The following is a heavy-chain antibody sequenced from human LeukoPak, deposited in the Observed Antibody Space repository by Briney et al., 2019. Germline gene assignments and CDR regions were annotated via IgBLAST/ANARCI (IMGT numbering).Heavy chain of an antibody. J-gene: IGHJ4*02. Sequence: KSSETLSLTCTVYGGSISSYYWSWIRQPPGKGLEWIGYINYSGSTNYKPSLKSRVTMSVDASKNPFSLKLSPVTAADTAMYYGAREGRQDYVYFDHWGQGSLVTVSS. D-gene: IGHD4-17*01. V-gene: IGHV4-59*01. CDR1: GGSISSYY. CDR2: INYSGST. CDR3: AREGRQDYVYFDH.